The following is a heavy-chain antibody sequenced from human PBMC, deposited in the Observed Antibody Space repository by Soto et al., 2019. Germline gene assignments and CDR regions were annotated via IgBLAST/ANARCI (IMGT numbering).Heavy chain of an antibody. J-gene: IGHJ4*02. V-gene: IGHV5-51*01. CDR2: IYPGDSDT. CDR1: GYSFTSYW. CDR3: ARPERVGAHEYYFDY. D-gene: IGHD1-26*01. Sequence: GESLKISCKGSGYSFTSYWIGWVRQMPGKGLEWMGIIYPGDSDTRYSPSFQGQVTISADKSISTAYLQWSSLKASDTAMYYCARPERVGAHEYYFDYWGQGTLVTVSS.